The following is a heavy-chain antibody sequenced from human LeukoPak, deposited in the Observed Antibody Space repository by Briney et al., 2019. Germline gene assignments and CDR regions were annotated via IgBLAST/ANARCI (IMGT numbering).Heavy chain of an antibody. V-gene: IGHV4-59*01. CDR2: IYYSGST. D-gene: IGHD1-26*01. CDR3: ARVRGATAFDY. CDR1: GASISSYY. Sequence: SETLSLTCTVSGASISSYYWSWIRQPPGKGLEWIGYIYYSGSTNYNPSLKSRVTISVDTSKNQFSLKLSSVTAADTAVYYCARVRGATAFDYWGQGTLVTVSS. J-gene: IGHJ4*02.